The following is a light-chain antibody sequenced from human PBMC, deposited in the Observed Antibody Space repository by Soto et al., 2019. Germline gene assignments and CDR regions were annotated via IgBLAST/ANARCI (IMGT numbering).Light chain of an antibody. V-gene: IGLV1-40*01. CDR3: QSYDSSLSGYV. CDR2: GNS. J-gene: IGLJ1*01. Sequence: QSVLTQPPSVSGAPGQRVTISCTGSSSNIGAGYDVHWYQQLPGTAPKLLIYGNSNRPSGVPDRFSGSKSGPSASLALTVLHAEDEAEYYCQSYDSSLSGYVFGTGTKLTVL. CDR1: SSNIGAGYD.